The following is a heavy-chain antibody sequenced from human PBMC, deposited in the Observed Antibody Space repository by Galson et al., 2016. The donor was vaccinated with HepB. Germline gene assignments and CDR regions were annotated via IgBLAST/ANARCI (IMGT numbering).Heavy chain of an antibody. J-gene: IGHJ6*02. Sequence: SETLSLTCTVSGGSITSSSYYWGWIRQPPGKGLEWIGSIYYSGNTYYNPSLKSRVTISVDTSKNQFSLKLSSLNAADTAMYYCARGRGSGSFPFYYYYHGMDVWGQGTTVTVSS. CDR3: ARGRGSGSFPFYYYYHGMDV. V-gene: IGHV4-39*01. CDR1: GGSITSSSYY. CDR2: IYYSGNT. D-gene: IGHD3-10*01.